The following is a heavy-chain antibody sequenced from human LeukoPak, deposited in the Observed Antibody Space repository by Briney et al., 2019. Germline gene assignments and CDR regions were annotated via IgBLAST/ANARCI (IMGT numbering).Heavy chain of an antibody. CDR3: ARELGDSSGYFDY. V-gene: IGHV4-59*01. CDR2: IYYTGST. D-gene: IGHD3-22*01. CDR1: GGSINGYY. Sequence: SETLSLTCTVSGGSINGYYWSWIRQSPGKGLESLGYIYYTGSTNYNPSLKSRVTISVDTSKNQFSLKLSSVTAADTAVYYCARELGDSSGYFDYWGQGTLVTVSS. J-gene: IGHJ4*02.